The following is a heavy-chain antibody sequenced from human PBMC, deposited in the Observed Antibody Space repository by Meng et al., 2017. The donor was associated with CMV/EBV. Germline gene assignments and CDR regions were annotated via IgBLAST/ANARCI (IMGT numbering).Heavy chain of an antibody. V-gene: IGHV1-69*02. J-gene: IGHJ5*02. CDR2: TIPILGIA. CDR3: ARSLGPPFGDLLYL. Sequence: SVKVSCKASGGTFSSNPITWVRQAPGQGLEWMGRTIPILGIADYAQKFQGRLTITADKSTRTAFMELSSLRSEDTAVYYCARSLGPPFGDLLYLWGQGTLVTDS. CDR1: GGTFSSNP. D-gene: IGHD3-10*01.